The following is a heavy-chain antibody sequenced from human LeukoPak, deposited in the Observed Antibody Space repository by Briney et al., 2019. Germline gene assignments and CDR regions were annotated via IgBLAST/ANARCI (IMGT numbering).Heavy chain of an antibody. V-gene: IGHV3-48*04. CDR2: IGISSGNT. Sequence: GGSLRLSCTASGFPFSDYSMNWVRQAPGKGLGWVSYIGISSGNTKYADSVKGRFTISADSARNSLYLQMNSLRVEDTAVYYCARDHNYAFDNWGQGTLVSVSS. D-gene: IGHD1-1*01. CDR1: GFPFSDYS. J-gene: IGHJ4*02. CDR3: ARDHNYAFDN.